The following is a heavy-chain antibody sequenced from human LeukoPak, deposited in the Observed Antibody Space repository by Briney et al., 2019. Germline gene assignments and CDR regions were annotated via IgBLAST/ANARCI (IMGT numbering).Heavy chain of an antibody. V-gene: IGHV1-2*06. CDR2: INPNSGDT. Sequence: GASVKVSCKASGYTFTGYHMHWVRQASGQGLEWMGRINPNSGDTNYAQKFQGRITMTRDTSISTAYMELSRLRSDDTAVYYCARDYCSSTSCLFDHWGQGTLVTVSS. J-gene: IGHJ4*02. CDR3: ARDYCSSTSCLFDH. D-gene: IGHD2-2*01. CDR1: GYTFTGYH.